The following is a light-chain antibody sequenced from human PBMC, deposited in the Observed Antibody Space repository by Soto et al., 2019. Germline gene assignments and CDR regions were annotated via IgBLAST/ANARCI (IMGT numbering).Light chain of an antibody. CDR1: QSVSTNY. V-gene: IGKV3-20*01. CDR2: ATS. CDR3: QQYSSSPRGVT. J-gene: IGKJ4*01. Sequence: EIVLTQSPDTLSLSPGERDTLSCRASQSVSTNYLAWYQQKPGQAPRLLIGATSSRATGIPDRFSGSGSGTDFTLTIIRLEPEDFAVYFCQQYSSSPRGVTFGGGTKVDIK.